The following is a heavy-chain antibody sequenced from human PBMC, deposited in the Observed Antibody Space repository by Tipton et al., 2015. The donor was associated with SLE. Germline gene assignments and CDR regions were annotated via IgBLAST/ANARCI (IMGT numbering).Heavy chain of an antibody. CDR2: IYYSGST. Sequence: GLVKPSETLSLTCTVSGGSISSYYWSWIRQPPGKGLEWIGYIYYSGSTNYNPSLKSRVIISGDTSKNEFSLKLSSVTAADTAVYYCARGILEPGDYWGQGTLVTVSS. CDR1: GGSISSYY. CDR3: ARGILEPGDY. V-gene: IGHV4-59*12. D-gene: IGHD1-1*01. J-gene: IGHJ4*02.